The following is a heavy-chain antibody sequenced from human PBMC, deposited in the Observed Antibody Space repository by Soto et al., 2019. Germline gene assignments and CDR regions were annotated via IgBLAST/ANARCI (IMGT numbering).Heavy chain of an antibody. D-gene: IGHD1-1*01. J-gene: IGHJ4*02. CDR2: ISAHNGNT. V-gene: IGHV1-18*01. CDR3: ARGRYGDY. CDR1: GYTFTSYG. Sequence: QVHLVQSGAEVKKPGASVKVSCKASGYTFTSYGITWVRQAPGQGLEWMGWISAHNGNTDYAQKLQGRVIVTRDTSTRTAYLEMRSLISDDTAVYYCARGRYGDYWGQGALVTFSS.